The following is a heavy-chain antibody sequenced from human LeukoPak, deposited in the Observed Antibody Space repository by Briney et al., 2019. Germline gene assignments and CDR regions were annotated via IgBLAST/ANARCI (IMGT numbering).Heavy chain of an antibody. J-gene: IGHJ4*02. V-gene: IGHV3-23*01. D-gene: IGHD6-13*01. CDR3: AKAWAAAGTFDS. CDR2: LIASGGDT. CDR1: GFTVSTNC. Sequence: PGGSLRLSCAASGFTVSTNCMTWVRQAPGKGLEWVSTLIASGGDTYYADSVKGRFTISRGTSKNTLYLQMNSLRAEDTAVYYCAKAWAAAGTFDSWGQGTLVTVSS.